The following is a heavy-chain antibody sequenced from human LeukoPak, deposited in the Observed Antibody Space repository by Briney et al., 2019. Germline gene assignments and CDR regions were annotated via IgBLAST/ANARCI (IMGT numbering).Heavy chain of an antibody. CDR2: IIPTFGTA. J-gene: IGHJ4*02. V-gene: IGHV1-69*05. CDR1: GGTLSSYA. D-gene: IGHD3-22*01. CDR3: ASSWTYYYDSSGYYYGY. Sequence: SVKVSCKVSGGTLSSYAISWVRQAPGQGREWMGRIIPTFGTANSTQKFQGRVTITTDESTSTAYMEMSSLRSEDPAVYYCASSWTYYYDSSGYYYGYWGQGTLVTVSS.